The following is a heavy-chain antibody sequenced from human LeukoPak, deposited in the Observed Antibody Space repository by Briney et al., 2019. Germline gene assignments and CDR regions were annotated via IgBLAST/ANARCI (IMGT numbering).Heavy chain of an antibody. Sequence: SQTLSLTSTVSGGSISSSSYYWGWIRQPPGKGLEWIGSIYYSGSTYYNPSLKSRVTISVDTSKNQFSLKLSSVTAADTAVYYCARHEDYGDSDAFDIWGQGTMVTVSS. V-gene: IGHV4-39*01. CDR3: ARHEDYGDSDAFDI. D-gene: IGHD4-17*01. CDR1: GGSISSSSYY. CDR2: IYYSGST. J-gene: IGHJ3*02.